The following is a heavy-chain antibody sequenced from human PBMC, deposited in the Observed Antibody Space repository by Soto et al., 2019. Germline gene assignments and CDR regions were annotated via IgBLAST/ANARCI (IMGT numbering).Heavy chain of an antibody. CDR2: ISGDGGST. CDR3: AILAAAEAFDI. CDR1: GFTFDDYA. V-gene: IGHV3-43*02. D-gene: IGHD6-13*01. J-gene: IGHJ3*02. Sequence: GGSLRLSCAASGFTFDDYAMHWVRQAPGKGLEWVSLISGDGGSTYYADSVKGRFTISRDNSKNSLYLQMNSLRTEDTALYYCAILAAAEAFDIWGQGTMVTVSS.